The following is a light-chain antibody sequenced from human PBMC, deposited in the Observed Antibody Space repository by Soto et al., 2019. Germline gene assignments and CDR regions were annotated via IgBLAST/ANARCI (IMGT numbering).Light chain of an antibody. CDR2: SND. Sequence: QPVLTQPPSASGTPGQRVSISCSGGSSNIGTNTVNWYQHLPGTAPKLLILSNDERPSGVPDRFSGSKSGTSASLAISGLQSDDEADYYCATWDYSLNGVVFGGGTKVTVL. J-gene: IGLJ2*01. CDR1: SSNIGTNT. V-gene: IGLV1-44*01. CDR3: ATWDYSLNGVV.